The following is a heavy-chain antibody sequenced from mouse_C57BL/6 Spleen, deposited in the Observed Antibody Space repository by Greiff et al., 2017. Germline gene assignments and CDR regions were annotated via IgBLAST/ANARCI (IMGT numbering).Heavy chain of an antibody. J-gene: IGHJ4*01. V-gene: IGHV1-69*01. Sequence: QVQLQQPGAELVMPGASVKLSCKASGYTFTSYWMHWVKQRPGQGLEWIGEIDPSDSYTNYNQKFKGKSTLTVDKSSSTAYMQLSSLTSEDSAVYYCARRGMGLRRGYYAMDYWGKGTSVTVAS. CDR3: ARRGMGLRRGYYAMDY. CDR1: GYTFTSYW. D-gene: IGHD2-4*01. CDR2: IDPSDSYT.